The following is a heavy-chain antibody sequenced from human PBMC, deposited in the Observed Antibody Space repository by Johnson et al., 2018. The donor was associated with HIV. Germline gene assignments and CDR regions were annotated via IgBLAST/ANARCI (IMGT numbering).Heavy chain of an antibody. J-gene: IGHJ3*02. D-gene: IGHD1-26*01. CDR1: GFTFSSYG. CDR2: IWYDGSNK. V-gene: IGHV3-33*06. CDR3: AKVRGVGATAAFDI. Sequence: QVQLVESGGGVVQPGRSLRLSCAASGFTFSSYGMHWVRQAPGKGLEWVAVIWYDGSNKYYADSVKGRFTISRDNSKNTLYLQMNSLRGEETAVYYCAKVRGVGATAAFDIWGQGTMVTVSS.